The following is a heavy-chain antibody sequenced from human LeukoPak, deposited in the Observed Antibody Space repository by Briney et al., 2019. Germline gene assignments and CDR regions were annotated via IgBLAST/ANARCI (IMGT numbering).Heavy chain of an antibody. V-gene: IGHV4-39*01. D-gene: IGHD2-15*01. CDR2: IYYSGNT. CDR1: GGSISSSSYY. J-gene: IGHJ5*02. CDR3: ARMNVAGGPKYNWFDP. Sequence: PSETLSLTCTVSGGSISSSSYYWGWIRQPPGKGLEWIGSIYYSGNTYYNPSLKSRVTISVDTSKNQFSLKLSSVTAADTAVFYCARMNVAGGPKYNWFDPWGQGTLVTVSS.